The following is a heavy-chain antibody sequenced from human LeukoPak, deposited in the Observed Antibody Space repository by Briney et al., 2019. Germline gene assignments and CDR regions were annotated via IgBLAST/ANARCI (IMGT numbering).Heavy chain of an antibody. J-gene: IGHJ4*02. Sequence: PGRSLRLSCVASGFTFSSYGMHWVRQVPGKGLEWVAVIWYDGNNKYYADSVKGRFTISRDNSKNTLYLQMNSLRAEDTAVYYCARDRYSSRLEYFEYWGQGTLATVSS. CDR2: IWYDGNNK. CDR3: ARDRYSSRLEYFEY. D-gene: IGHD6-13*01. CDR1: GFTFSSYG. V-gene: IGHV3-33*01.